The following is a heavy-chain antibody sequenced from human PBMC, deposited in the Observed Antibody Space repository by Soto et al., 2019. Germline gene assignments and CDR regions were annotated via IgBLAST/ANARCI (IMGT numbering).Heavy chain of an antibody. V-gene: IGHV1-69*01. Sequence: QVQLVQSGAQVKKPGSSVKVSFKASGGTFSSYCINWVRQAPGQGLEWMGEIIPIFVTANYAQKFQGRVTITADESTSTAYLELSSLRSEDTAVYYCARDGGRHSGGIDYWGQGTLVTVSS. CDR1: GGTFSSYC. CDR3: ARDGGRHSGGIDY. J-gene: IGHJ4*02. D-gene: IGHD1-26*01. CDR2: IIPIFVTA.